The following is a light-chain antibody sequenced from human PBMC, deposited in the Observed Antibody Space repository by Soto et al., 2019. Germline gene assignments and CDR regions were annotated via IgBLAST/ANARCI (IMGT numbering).Light chain of an antibody. CDR2: DVS. CDR1: SSDVGHYNY. Sequence: QSALTQPPSASGSPGQSVTISCTGTSSDVGHYNYVSWYQQRPGKAPKLMIYDVSKRPSGVPDRFSGSKSGNTASLTVSGLQAEDEADYYCSSYAGSTPCVFGGGTKLTVL. J-gene: IGLJ2*01. CDR3: SSYAGSTPCV. V-gene: IGLV2-8*01.